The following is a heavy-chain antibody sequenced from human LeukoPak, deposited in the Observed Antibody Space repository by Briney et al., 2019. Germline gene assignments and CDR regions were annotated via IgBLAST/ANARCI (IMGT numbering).Heavy chain of an antibody. CDR3: AREPSYSSSWYTSCDY. CDR1: GFNFNNYN. D-gene: IGHD6-13*01. Sequence: GGSLRLSCAASGFNFNNYNMNWVRQAPGKGLEWVSYITLSSSIIYYADSVKGRFTISRDNAKNSLYLQMNSLRAEDTAVYYCAREPSYSSSWYTSCDYWGQGTLVTVSS. J-gene: IGHJ4*02. CDR2: ITLSSSII. V-gene: IGHV3-48*01.